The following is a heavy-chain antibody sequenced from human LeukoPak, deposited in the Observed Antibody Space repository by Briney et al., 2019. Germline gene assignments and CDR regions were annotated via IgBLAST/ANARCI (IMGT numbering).Heavy chain of an antibody. V-gene: IGHV3-23*01. Sequence: PGGSLRLSCAASGFTFSSYAMSWVRQAPGKGLEWVSGISGSGGSTYYADSVKGRFTISRDNSKNTLYLQMNSLRAEDTAVYYCAPSRSIVGVAFDYWGQGTLVTVSS. D-gene: IGHD1-26*01. CDR3: APSRSIVGVAFDY. CDR2: ISGSGGST. J-gene: IGHJ4*02. CDR1: GFTFSSYA.